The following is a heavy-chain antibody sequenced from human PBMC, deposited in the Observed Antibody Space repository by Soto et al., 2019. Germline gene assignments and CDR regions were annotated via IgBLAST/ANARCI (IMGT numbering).Heavy chain of an antibody. D-gene: IGHD6-13*01. CDR2: INWNGGST. CDR1: GFSFDDYG. J-gene: IGHJ4*02. V-gene: IGHV3-20*01. Sequence: VQLVESGGGVVRPGGSLRLSCAASGFSFDDYGMSWVRQAPGKGLEWVSGINWNGGSTGYADSVKGRFTISRDNAKYYLSLHRSGLRSKDTALSHCARQRSSMAAAGPWYFDYCCQGTLVTVSS. CDR3: ARQRSSMAAAGPWYFDY.